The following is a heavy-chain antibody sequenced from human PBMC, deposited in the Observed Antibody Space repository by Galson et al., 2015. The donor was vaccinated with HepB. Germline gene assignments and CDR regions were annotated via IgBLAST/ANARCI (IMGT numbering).Heavy chain of an antibody. CDR1: GFTFSNYG. J-gene: IGHJ4*02. CDR2: MSHDGSNV. Sequence: SLRLSCAASGFTFSNYGMHWVRQAPGKGLEWVAGMSHDGSNVYYADSVKGRFTISRHNSQNTLYLLMNSLRAEDTAVYFCAKGLYSSSSVFDYWGQGTLVTVSS. V-gene: IGHV3-30*18. CDR3: AKGLYSSSSVFDY. D-gene: IGHD6-6*01.